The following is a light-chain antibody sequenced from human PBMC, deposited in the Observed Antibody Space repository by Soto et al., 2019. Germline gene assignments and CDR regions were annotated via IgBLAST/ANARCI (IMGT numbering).Light chain of an antibody. CDR3: QQYNNWWT. V-gene: IGKV3-15*01. CDR2: GAS. Sequence: EVVMTQSPATLSVSPGERATLSCRASQSVSNNLAWYQQKPGQAPRLLIYGASTRATGIPARFSGSGSGRECTSTIWSLQSEYFAVYYCQQYNNWWTLGQGTKVEIK. J-gene: IGKJ1*01. CDR1: QSVSNN.